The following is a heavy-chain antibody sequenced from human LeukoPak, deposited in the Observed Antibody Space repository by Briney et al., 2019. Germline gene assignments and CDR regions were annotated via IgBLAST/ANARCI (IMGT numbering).Heavy chain of an antibody. V-gene: IGHV1-69*13. CDR2: IIPIFGTA. D-gene: IGHD3-10*01. CDR1: GGTFSSYA. CDR3: ARGPAPSTMVRGVKYYYYYYMDV. J-gene: IGHJ6*03. Sequence: ASVKVSCKASGGTFSSYAISWVRQAPGQGLEWMGGIIPIFGTANYAQKFQGRVTITADESTSTAYMELSSLRSEDTAVYYCARGPAPSTMVRGVKYYYYYYMDVWGKGTTVTVSS.